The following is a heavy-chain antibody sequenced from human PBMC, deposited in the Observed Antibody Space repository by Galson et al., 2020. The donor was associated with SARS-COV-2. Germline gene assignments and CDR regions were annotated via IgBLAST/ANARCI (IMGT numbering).Heavy chain of an antibody. V-gene: IGHV1-18*01. J-gene: IGHJ4*02. D-gene: IGHD6-13*01. Sequence: ASVKVSCKASGYTFTSYGISWVRQAPGQGLEWMGWISAYNGNTNYAQKLQGRVTMTTDTSTSTAYMELRSLRSDDTAVYYCARDQDDSSSWYYFDYWGQGTLVTVSS. CDR1: GYTFTSYG. CDR2: ISAYNGNT. CDR3: ARDQDDSSSWYYFDY.